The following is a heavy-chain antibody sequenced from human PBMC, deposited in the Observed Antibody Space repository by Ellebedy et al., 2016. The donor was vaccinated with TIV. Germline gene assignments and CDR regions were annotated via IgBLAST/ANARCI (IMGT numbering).Heavy chain of an antibody. J-gene: IGHJ4*02. CDR2: ISAYTGDT. D-gene: IGHD3-22*01. CDR1: GYTFSSYS. CDR3: ARKGPFGYDTSGFSDY. Sequence: ASVKVSCKASGYTFSSYSISWVRQAPGQGLEWVGWISAYTGDTDYAQKFQGRVTMSTDTSTTTAYMDLSRLTSDEAAVYYCARKGPFGYDTSGFSDYWGQGTLITVSS. V-gene: IGHV1-18*01.